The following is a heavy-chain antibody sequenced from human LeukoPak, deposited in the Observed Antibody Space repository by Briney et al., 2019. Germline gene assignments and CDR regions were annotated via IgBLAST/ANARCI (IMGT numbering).Heavy chain of an antibody. V-gene: IGHV4-34*01. Sequence: ASETLSLTCAVYGGSFSGYYWSWIRQPPGKGLEWIGEINHSGSTNYNPSLKSRVTISVDTSKNQFSLKLSSVTAADTAVYYCARLPLYYDFWSGYYKDYWGQGTLVTVSS. CDR3: ARLPLYYDFWSGYYKDY. CDR1: GGSFSGYY. J-gene: IGHJ4*02. D-gene: IGHD3-3*01. CDR2: INHSGST.